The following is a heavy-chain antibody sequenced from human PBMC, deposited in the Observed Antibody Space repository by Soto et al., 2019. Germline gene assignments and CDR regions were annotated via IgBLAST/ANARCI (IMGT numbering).Heavy chain of an antibody. CDR1: GFTFSSHA. D-gene: IGHD1-1*01. V-gene: IGHV3-23*01. CDR3: AKRMEAKEFDY. CDR2: IGPSTDST. J-gene: IGHJ4*02. Sequence: PGGSLRLSCAASGFTFSSHAMSWVRQTPGKGLEWVSTIGPSTDSTYYADSVKGRFIISRDNSKNTVFLQMNSLRVEDTAVYYCAKRMEAKEFDYWGQGTLVTVSS.